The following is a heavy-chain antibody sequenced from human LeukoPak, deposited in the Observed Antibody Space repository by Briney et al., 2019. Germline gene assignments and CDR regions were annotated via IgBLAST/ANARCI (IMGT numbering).Heavy chain of an antibody. Sequence: SQTLSLTCTVSGVSISSGDYYWSWIRQPPGKGLEWIGYIYSSGSTYYNPSLKSRATVSLDTSMNQLSLKLSSVTAADTAVYYCARPYYYDSRIDPWGQGTLVTVSS. V-gene: IGHV4-30-4*01. CDR2: IYSSGST. CDR1: GVSISSGDYY. D-gene: IGHD3-22*01. J-gene: IGHJ5*02. CDR3: ARPYYYDSRIDP.